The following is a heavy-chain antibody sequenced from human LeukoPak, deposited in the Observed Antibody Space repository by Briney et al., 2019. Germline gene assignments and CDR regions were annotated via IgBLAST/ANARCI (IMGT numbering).Heavy chain of an antibody. V-gene: IGHV1-69*11. CDR3: ARDEDGDYPNDY. CDR2: IIPILGTA. CDR1: GGTFSSYA. Sequence: ASVKVSCKASGGTFSSYAISWVRQAPGQGLEWMGRIIPILGTANYAQKFQGRVTITTDESTSTAYMELSSLRSEDTAVYYCARDEDGDYPNDYWGQGTLVTVSS. J-gene: IGHJ4*02. D-gene: IGHD4-17*01.